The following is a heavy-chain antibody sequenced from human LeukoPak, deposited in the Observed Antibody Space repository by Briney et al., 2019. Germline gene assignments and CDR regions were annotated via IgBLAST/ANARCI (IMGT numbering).Heavy chain of an antibody. CDR2: ISAYNGNT. J-gene: IGHJ3*02. Sequence: ASVKVSCKASGYTFTSYGISWVRQAPGQGLEWMGWISAYNGNTNYAQKLQGRVTMTTDTSTSTAYTELRSLRSDDTAVYYCARRSGYYSYDAFDIWGQGTMVTVSS. CDR3: ARRSGYYSYDAFDI. D-gene: IGHD3-22*01. CDR1: GYTFTSYG. V-gene: IGHV1-18*01.